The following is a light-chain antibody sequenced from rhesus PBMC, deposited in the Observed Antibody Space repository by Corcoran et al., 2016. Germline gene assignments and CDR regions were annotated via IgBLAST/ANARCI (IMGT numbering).Light chain of an antibody. Sequence: QAALTQPRSVSGSPGQSVTISCTGTSSDIGCYNYASWYQQHPGTAPKLMIYEVSKRPSGVSDRFSGSKSGNTASLTLSGLQAEDEADDYCSSYAVSNTFDIFGAGTRLTVL. J-gene: IGLJ1*01. CDR1: SSDIGCYNY. CDR3: SSYAVSNTFDI. CDR2: EVS. V-gene: IGLV2-32*02.